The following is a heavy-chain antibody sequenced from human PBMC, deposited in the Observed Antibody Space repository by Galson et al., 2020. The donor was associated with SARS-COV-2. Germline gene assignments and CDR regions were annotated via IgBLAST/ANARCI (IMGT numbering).Heavy chain of an antibody. D-gene: IGHD3-10*01. CDR1: GYSFTSYW. J-gene: IGHJ6*02. V-gene: IGHV5-51*01. CDR3: AKEVGVGNYYYGMDV. Sequence: GESLKISCKGSGYSFTSYWIGWVRQMPGKGLEWMGIIYPGDSDTRYSPSFQGQVTISADRSISTAYLQWSSLKASDTAMYYCAKEVGVGNYYYGMDVWGQGTTVTVSS. CDR2: IYPGDSDT.